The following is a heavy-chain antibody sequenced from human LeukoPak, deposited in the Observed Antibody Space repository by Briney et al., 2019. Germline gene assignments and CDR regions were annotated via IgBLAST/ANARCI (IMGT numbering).Heavy chain of an antibody. CDR3: MTLANWGSGVDY. V-gene: IGHV1-69*04. D-gene: IGHD7-27*01. CDR1: GGTFSSYA. CDR2: IIPILGIA. J-gene: IGHJ4*02. Sequence: EASVKVSCKASGGTFSSYAISWVRQAPGQGLAWMGRIIPILGIANYAQKFQGRVTITADKSTSTAYMELSSLRSEDTAVYYCMTLANWGSGVDYWGQGTLVTVSA.